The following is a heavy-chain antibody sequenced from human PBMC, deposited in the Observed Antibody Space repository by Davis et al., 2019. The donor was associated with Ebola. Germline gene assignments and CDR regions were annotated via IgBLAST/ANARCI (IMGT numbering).Heavy chain of an antibody. V-gene: IGHV3-48*01. J-gene: IGHJ6*02. CDR2: ISSSSITI. Sequence: ESLKISCAASGFTFRRYSLNWVRQAPGQGLEWVSYISSSSITISYADSVKGRFTISRDNAKNSLYLQMNSLRAGDTAVCYCARRWPYDNHMRWYYEMDVWGRGTTVTVSS. CDR1: GFTFRRYS. CDR3: ARRWPYDNHMRWYYEMDV. D-gene: IGHD3-9*01.